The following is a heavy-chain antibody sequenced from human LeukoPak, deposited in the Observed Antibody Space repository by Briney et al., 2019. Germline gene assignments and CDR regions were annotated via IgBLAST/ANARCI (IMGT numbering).Heavy chain of an antibody. V-gene: IGHV1-69*05. CDR3: ARGPAVTTSPNYYYYYYMDV. D-gene: IGHD5-12*01. J-gene: IGHJ6*03. CDR2: IIPIFGTA. CDR1: GGTFSSYA. Sequence: SVKVSCKASGGTFSSYAISWVRQAPGQGLEWMGRIIPIFGTANYAQRFQGRVTITTDESTSTAYMELSSLRSEDTAVYYCARGPAVTTSPNYYYYYYMDVWGKGTTVTVSS.